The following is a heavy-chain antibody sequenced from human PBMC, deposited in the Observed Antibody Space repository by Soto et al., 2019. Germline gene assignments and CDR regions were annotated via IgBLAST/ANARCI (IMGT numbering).Heavy chain of an antibody. J-gene: IGHJ4*02. Sequence: EVQLVESGGGLVKPGGSLRPSCAASGFTFSSYSMNWVRQAPGKGLEWVSSISSSSSYIYYADSVKGRFTISRDNAKNSLYLQMNSLRAEDTAVYYCARAIGYITGREGFDYWGQGTLVTVSS. V-gene: IGHV3-21*01. CDR2: ISSSSSYI. CDR1: GFTFSSYS. D-gene: IGHD1-20*01. CDR3: ARAIGYITGREGFDY.